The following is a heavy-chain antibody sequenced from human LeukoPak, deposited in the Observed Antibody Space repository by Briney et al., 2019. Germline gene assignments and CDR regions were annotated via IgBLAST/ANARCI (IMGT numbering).Heavy chain of an antibody. Sequence: SVKVSCKASGGTSSSYAISWVRQAPGQGLEWMGGIIPIFGTANYAQKFQGRVTITADESTSTAYMELSSLRSEDTAVYYCARDLAVYYDSSGYSYWGQGTLVTVSS. V-gene: IGHV1-69*13. J-gene: IGHJ4*02. CDR2: IIPIFGTA. CDR3: ARDLAVYYDSSGYSY. CDR1: GGTSSSYA. D-gene: IGHD3-22*01.